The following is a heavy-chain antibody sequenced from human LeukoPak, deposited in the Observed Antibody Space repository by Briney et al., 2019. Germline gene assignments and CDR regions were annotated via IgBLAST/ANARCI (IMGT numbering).Heavy chain of an antibody. V-gene: IGHV3-30*04. CDR3: ARDFVSYCSGGSCYSPFGMDV. D-gene: IGHD2-15*01. J-gene: IGHJ6*02. Sequence: GGSLRLSCAASGFTFSSYAMSWVRQAPGKGLEWVAVISYDGSNKYYADSVKGRFTISRDNSKNTLYLQMDSLRAEDTAVYYCARDFVSYCSGGSCYSPFGMDVWGQGTTVTVSS. CDR1: GFTFSSYA. CDR2: ISYDGSNK.